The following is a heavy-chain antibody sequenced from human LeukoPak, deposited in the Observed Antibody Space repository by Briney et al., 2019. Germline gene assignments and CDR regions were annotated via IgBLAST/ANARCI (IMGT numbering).Heavy chain of an antibody. CDR3: ARGVAHLYYSYYMDV. J-gene: IGHJ6*03. Sequence: SETLSLTCTVSGGSISSYYWSWIRQPPGKGLEWIGYFYNSGSTKYNPSLKGRVTISADTSKNQISLKLSSVTAADTAVYYCARGVAHLYYSYYMDVWGKGTTVTVSS. CDR1: GGSISSYY. D-gene: IGHD5-12*01. CDR2: FYNSGST. V-gene: IGHV4-59*01.